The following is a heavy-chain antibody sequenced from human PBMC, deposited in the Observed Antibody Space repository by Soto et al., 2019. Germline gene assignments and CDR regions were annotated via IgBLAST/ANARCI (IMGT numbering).Heavy chain of an antibody. CDR1: GFTFSDYY. J-gene: IGHJ5*02. D-gene: IGHD3-3*01. CDR3: ARDKSFGVVISPWFDP. Sequence: GGSLRLSCAASGFTFSDYYMSWIRQAPGKGLEWVSYISSSGSTIYYADSVKGRFTISRDKAKNSLYLQMNSLRAEDTAVYYCARDKSFGVVISPWFDPWGQGTLVTVSS. V-gene: IGHV3-11*01. CDR2: ISSSGSTI.